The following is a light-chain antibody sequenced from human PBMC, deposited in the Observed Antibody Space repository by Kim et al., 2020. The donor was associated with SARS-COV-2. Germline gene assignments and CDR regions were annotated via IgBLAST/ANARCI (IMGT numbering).Light chain of an antibody. V-gene: IGLV3-21*04. CDR1: SIGSKG. Sequence: SYELTQPPSVSVAPGKTARVSCGGNSIGSKGVHWYQQKSGQAPLLVISYDSDRPSGIPERFSGSNSGNTATLTISRVEAGDEADYYCQVWDSSSDHRVVFGGGTKLTVL. J-gene: IGLJ2*01. CDR3: QVWDSSSDHRVV. CDR2: YDS.